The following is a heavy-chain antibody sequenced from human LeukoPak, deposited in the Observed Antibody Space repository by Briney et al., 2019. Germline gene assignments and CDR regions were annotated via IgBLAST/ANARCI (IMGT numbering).Heavy chain of an antibody. J-gene: IGHJ5*02. V-gene: IGHV4-4*02. CDR2: IYHSGNT. CDR1: GGSISSSNW. Sequence: SGTLSLTCAVSGGSISSSNWWSWVRQPPGKGLEWIGEIYHSGNTNYNPSLKSRVTISLDKSKNQFSLKLRSLRPDDTAVYYCARDYYGSGSYWAMVWFDPWGQGTLVTVSS. D-gene: IGHD3-10*01. CDR3: ARDYYGSGSYWAMVWFDP.